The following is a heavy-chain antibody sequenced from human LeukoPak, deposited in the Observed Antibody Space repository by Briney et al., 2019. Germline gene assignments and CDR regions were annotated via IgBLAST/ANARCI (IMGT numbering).Heavy chain of an antibody. J-gene: IGHJ3*02. Sequence: GGSLRLSCAASGFTFSSFSMNWVRQAPGKGLEWVSSISSSSGSIYYADSLKGRFTISRDNAKNSLYLQMNSLRAEDTAVYYCAREEGGAGLYGFDIWGQGTMVTVSS. D-gene: IGHD1-26*01. CDR2: ISSSSGSI. CDR3: AREEGGAGLYGFDI. V-gene: IGHV3-21*01. CDR1: GFTFSSFS.